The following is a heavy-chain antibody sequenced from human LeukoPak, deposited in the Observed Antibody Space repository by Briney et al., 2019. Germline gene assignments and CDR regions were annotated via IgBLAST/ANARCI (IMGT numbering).Heavy chain of an antibody. D-gene: IGHD2-2*01. CDR1: GFTFSSYA. J-gene: IGHJ4*02. CDR3: AKGEYCSSTSCQPDY. V-gene: IGHV3-23*01. CDR2: ISGSGGST. Sequence: GGSLRLSCAASGFTFSSYAMSWVRQAPGKGLEWVSAISGSGGSTYYADSVKGRFTISRDNSKNTLYLQMNSLRAEDAAVYYCAKGEYCSSTSCQPDYWGQGTLVTVSS.